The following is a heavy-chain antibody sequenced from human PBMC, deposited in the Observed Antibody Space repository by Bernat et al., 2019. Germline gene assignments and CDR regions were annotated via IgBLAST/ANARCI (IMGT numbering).Heavy chain of an antibody. Sequence: EVQLVESGGGVVQPGGSLRLSCGASGFTFSDYWMHWVHQPPGKGLVWVSQITSDGSSTTYADSVKGRFTISRDNAKNTLYLQLTGLRAEDTAVYYCVRDYYGYDYWGQGTLVTVSS. V-gene: IGHV3-74*03. CDR1: GFTFSDYW. CDR2: ITSDGSST. CDR3: VRDYYGYDY. D-gene: IGHD3-10*01. J-gene: IGHJ4*02.